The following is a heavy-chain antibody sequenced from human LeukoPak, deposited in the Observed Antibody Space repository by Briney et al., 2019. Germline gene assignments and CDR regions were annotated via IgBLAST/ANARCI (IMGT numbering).Heavy chain of an antibody. V-gene: IGHV3-74*01. CDR2: INSDGSST. Sequence: GGSLRLSCAASGFTFSSYWMHWVRQAPGQGLVWVSRINSDGSSTSYADSLKGRFTISRDNAKNTLYLQMNSLRAEDTAVYYCARGGSDPFDFWGQGTRVTVTA. J-gene: IGHJ4*02. D-gene: IGHD1-26*01. CDR1: GFTFSSYW. CDR3: ARGGSDPFDF.